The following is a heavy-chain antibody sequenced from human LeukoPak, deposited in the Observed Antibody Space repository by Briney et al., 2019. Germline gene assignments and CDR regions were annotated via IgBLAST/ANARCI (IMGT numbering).Heavy chain of an antibody. D-gene: IGHD6-19*01. CDR1: GRSLDSGNFY. V-gene: IGHV4-30-4*08. CDR2: IYFSGNT. Sequence: SQTLSLTCTVSGRSLDSGNFYWSWIRQPPGKGLEWIGYIYFSGNTYYNPSLKSRVTISLDMSKNQSSLKLSSVTAADTAVYYCAREIAVAGSAFDIWGQGTMVAVSS. J-gene: IGHJ3*02. CDR3: AREIAVAGSAFDI.